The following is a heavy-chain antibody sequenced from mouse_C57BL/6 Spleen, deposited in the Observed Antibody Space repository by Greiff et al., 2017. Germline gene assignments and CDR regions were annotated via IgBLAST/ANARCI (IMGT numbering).Heavy chain of an antibody. J-gene: IGHJ3*01. CDR2: IWGGGST. D-gene: IGHD4-1*01. CDR3: AKRLTGTFAY. Sequence: VKLQESGPGLVAPSQSLSITCTVSGFSFTSYGVDWVRQPPGKGLEWLGVIWGGGSTNYNSALMSRLSISKDNSKSQVFLKMNSLQTDDTAMYYCAKRLTGTFAYWGQGTLVTVSA. CDR1: GFSFTSYG. V-gene: IGHV2-9*01.